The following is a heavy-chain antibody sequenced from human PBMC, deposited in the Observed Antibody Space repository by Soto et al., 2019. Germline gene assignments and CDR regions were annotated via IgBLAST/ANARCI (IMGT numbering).Heavy chain of an antibody. CDR3: ARMATFGSLNWFDP. J-gene: IGHJ5*02. Sequence: ASVKVSCKASGYSFTNNDVSWVRQATGQGLEWMGWMNPGSGDTGYAQKFQGRVTMTRDISIATAYMELSSLRSDDTAIYYCARMATFGSLNWFDPWGQGTQVAVSS. V-gene: IGHV1-8*01. D-gene: IGHD3-16*01. CDR2: MNPGSGDT. CDR1: GYSFTNND.